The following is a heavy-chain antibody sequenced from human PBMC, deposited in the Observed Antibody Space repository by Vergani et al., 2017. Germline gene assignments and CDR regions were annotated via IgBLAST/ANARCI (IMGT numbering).Heavy chain of an antibody. CDR1: GYTFTSYA. CDR3: ARVYGIGRQTLPGY. V-gene: IGHV1-3*01. D-gene: IGHD1-26*01. CDR2: INAGNGNT. Sequence: QVQLVQSGAEVKKPGASVKVSCKASGYTFTSYAMHWVRQAPGQRLEWMGWINAGNGNTKYSQTFQGRVTITRDTSASTAYMGLGSLRSEDTAVYYCARVYGIGRQTLPGYWGQGTLVTVSS. J-gene: IGHJ4*02.